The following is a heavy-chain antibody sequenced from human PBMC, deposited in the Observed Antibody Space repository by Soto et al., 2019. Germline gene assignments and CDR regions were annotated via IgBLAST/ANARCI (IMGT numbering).Heavy chain of an antibody. J-gene: IGHJ4*02. V-gene: IGHV3-30*18. D-gene: IGHD2-21*02. Sequence: QVQLVESGGGVVQPGWSLRLSCAASGFTFSSYGMHWVRQAPGKGLEWVAVISYDGSNKYYADSVKGRFTISRDNSKNTLYLQMNSLRAEDTAVYYCAKSTLVVVTATYFDYWGQGTLVTVSS. CDR1: GFTFSSYG. CDR3: AKSTLVVVTATYFDY. CDR2: ISYDGSNK.